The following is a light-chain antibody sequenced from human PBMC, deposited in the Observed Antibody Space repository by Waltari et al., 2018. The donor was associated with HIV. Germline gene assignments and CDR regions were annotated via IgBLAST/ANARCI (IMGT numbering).Light chain of an antibody. CDR1: QSINSW. CDR2: QAS. V-gene: IGKV1-5*03. CDR3: QQYNSDQT. J-gene: IGKJ2*01. Sequence: DIQMTQSPSTLSASVGDRVIITCRTSQSINSWLAWYQQKPGKAPKLLIYQASSLESGVPPRFSGSGSGTEFTLTISSLEPDDFATYYCQQYNSDQTFGQGTKVDIK.